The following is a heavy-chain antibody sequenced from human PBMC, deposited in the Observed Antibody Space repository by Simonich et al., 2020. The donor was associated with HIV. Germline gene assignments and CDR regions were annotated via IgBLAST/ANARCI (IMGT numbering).Heavy chain of an antibody. Sequence: QVQLVQSGSEFKKPGASVNVSCKAAGYTFTNCVINWVRQAPGKGLEWMGWLKTNNTMNAQGFTGSVVFYLDTTVSTAYLQISSLKAEDTAVYCCARKGGRGSITMVRPRAFDSWGQGTLVTVSS. V-gene: IGHV7-4-1*02. J-gene: IGHJ4*02. D-gene: IGHD3-10*01. CDR1: GYTFTNCV. CDR2: LKTNNT. CDR3: ARKGGRGSITMVRPRAFDS.